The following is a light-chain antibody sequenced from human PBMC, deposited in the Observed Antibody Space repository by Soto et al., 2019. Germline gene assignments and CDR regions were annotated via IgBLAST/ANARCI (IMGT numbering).Light chain of an antibody. Sequence: DIQITQSPSSLSASVGDRATITCRASQRISSYLNWYQQKPGKAPKLLIYAASNLQSGVPSRFTGSGSGTDFTLTISSLQPEDFATYYCQQSFRTPLTFGGGTKVDI. V-gene: IGKV1-39*01. J-gene: IGKJ4*01. CDR1: QRISSY. CDR2: AAS. CDR3: QQSFRTPLT.